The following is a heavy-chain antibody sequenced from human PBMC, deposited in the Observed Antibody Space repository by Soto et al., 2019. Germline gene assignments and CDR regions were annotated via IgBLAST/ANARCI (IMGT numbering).Heavy chain of an antibody. J-gene: IGHJ4*02. CDR3: AHTYYYDSSSSTCFDY. CDR2: IYWDNDK. V-gene: IGHV2-5*02. CDR1: GFSLSTSGVG. Sequence: QITLKESGPTLVKPTQTLTLTCTFSGFSLSTSGVGVGWIRQPPGEALEWLTLIYWDNDKRYSPSLKSRLTITKDTSKNPVVLSMTNMDPVDTATYYCAHTYYYDSSSSTCFDYWGQGTLVTVSS. D-gene: IGHD3-22*01.